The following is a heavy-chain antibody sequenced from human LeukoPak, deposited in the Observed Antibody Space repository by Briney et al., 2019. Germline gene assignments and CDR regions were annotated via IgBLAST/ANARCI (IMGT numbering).Heavy chain of an antibody. J-gene: IGHJ4*02. CDR1: GFSFSSYW. V-gene: IGHV3-7*01. Sequence: GGSLRLSCAAPGFSFSSYWMSWVRQAPGKGLEWVANIKQDGSEKYYVDSVKGRFTISRDNARNSLFLQMNSLRAEDTAVYYCTRDIAVAGTLDYWGQGTLVTVSS. CDR2: IKQDGSEK. CDR3: TRDIAVAGTLDY. D-gene: IGHD6-19*01.